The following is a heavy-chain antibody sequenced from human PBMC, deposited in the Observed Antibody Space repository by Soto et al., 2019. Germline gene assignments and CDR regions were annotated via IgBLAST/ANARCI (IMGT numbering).Heavy chain of an antibody. CDR3: ARGGGYSYGHPPFDY. J-gene: IGHJ4*02. D-gene: IGHD5-18*01. CDR2: IYYSGST. V-gene: IGHV4-31*03. CDR1: GGSISSGGYY. Sequence: SETLSLTCTVSGGSISSGGYYWSWIRQHPGKGLEWIGYIYYSGSTYYNPSLKSRVTISVDTSKNQFSLKLSSVTAADTAVYYCARGGGYSYGHPPFDYWGQGTLVTVSS.